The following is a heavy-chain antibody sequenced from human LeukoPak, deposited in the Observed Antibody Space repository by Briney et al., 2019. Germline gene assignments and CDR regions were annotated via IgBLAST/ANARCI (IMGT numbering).Heavy chain of an antibody. CDR2: ISAYNGNT. V-gene: IGHV1-18*01. J-gene: IGHJ4*02. CDR3: ARRSTEYSSSWYMGVDFDY. CDR1: GYTFTSYG. Sequence: ASVKVSCKASGYTFTSYGISWVRQAPGQGLEWMGWISAYNGNTNYAQKLQGRVTMTTDTSTSTAYMELRSLRSDDTAVYYCARRSTEYSSSWYMGVDFDYWGQGTLVTVSS. D-gene: IGHD6-13*01.